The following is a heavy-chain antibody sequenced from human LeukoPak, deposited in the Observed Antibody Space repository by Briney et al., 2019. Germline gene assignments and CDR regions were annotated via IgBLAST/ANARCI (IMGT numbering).Heavy chain of an antibody. J-gene: IGHJ4*02. Sequence: PGGSLRLSCAASGFTFSSYEMNWVRQAPGKGLEWVSYISSSGSTIYYADSVKGRFTISRDNAKSSLYLQMNSLRAEDTAVYYCARDSYGDYAFDYWGQGTLVTVSS. CDR2: ISSSGSTI. V-gene: IGHV3-48*03. D-gene: IGHD4-17*01. CDR1: GFTFSSYE. CDR3: ARDSYGDYAFDY.